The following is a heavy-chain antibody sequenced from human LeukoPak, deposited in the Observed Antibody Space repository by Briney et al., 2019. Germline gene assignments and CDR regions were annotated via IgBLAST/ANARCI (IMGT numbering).Heavy chain of an antibody. V-gene: IGHV3-23*01. Sequence: GGSLRLSCAASGFTFSTYAMTWVRQAPGKGLEWVSLISGTGGSTYYADSVKGRFTISRDNSKNTLYLQMNSLRAEDTAVYYCAKDLTHHQTIAAAGPFDYWGQGTLVTVSS. J-gene: IGHJ4*02. CDR3: AKDLTHHQTIAAAGPFDY. D-gene: IGHD6-13*01. CDR2: ISGTGGST. CDR1: GFTFSTYA.